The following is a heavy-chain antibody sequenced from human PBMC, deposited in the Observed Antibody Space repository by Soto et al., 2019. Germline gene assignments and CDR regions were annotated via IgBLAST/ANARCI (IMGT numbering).Heavy chain of an antibody. CDR3: ARLYSGSYVFDY. CDR2: LYYSGST. D-gene: IGHD1-26*01. CDR1: GGSISSYY. Sequence: QVQLQESGPGLVKPSETLSLTCTVSGGSISSYYGSWIRQPPGKGLEWIGCLYYSGSTKYNPSLKSRVTISVDTSKNQFSLKLSSVTAADTAVYYCARLYSGSYVFDYWGQGTLVTVSS. V-gene: IGHV4-59*01. J-gene: IGHJ4*02.